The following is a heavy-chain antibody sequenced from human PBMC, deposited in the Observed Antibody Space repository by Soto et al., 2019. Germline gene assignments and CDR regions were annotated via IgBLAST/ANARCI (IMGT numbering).Heavy chain of an antibody. J-gene: IGHJ5*02. D-gene: IGHD3-3*01. CDR3: TRGAPYYDFWSGYYTGSRNWFDP. CDR2: IKSKTDGGTT. V-gene: IGHV3-15*01. Sequence: GGSLRLSCTASEFSLFSSAWIGWVRQAPGKGLEWVGRIKSKTDGGTTDYAAPVKGRFTISRDDSKSIAYLQMNSLKTEDTAVYYCTRGAPYYDFWSGYYTGSRNWFDPWGQGTLVTVSS. CDR1: EFSLFSSAW.